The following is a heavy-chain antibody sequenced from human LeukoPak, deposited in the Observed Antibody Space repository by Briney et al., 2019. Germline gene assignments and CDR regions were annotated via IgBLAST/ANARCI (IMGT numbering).Heavy chain of an antibody. CDR1: GFIFDDFS. J-gene: IGHJ4*02. D-gene: IGHD6-13*01. CDR2: ITWHGRST. V-gene: IGHV3-9*01. CDR3: TKATTRRVPAATIDS. Sequence: GGSLRLSCAASGFIFDDFSMFWVRQVPGKGLEWVSSITWHGRSTAYADSVRGRFTISRDNAKYSLYPQMNSLRPEDTAFYYCTKATTRRVPAATIDSWGQGTLVTVSS.